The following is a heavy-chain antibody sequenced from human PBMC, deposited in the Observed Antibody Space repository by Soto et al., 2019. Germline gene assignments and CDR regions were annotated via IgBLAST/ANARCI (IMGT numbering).Heavy chain of an antibody. CDR3: ARDRGIEDGMDV. CDR2: ISSSSSYI. D-gene: IGHD2-15*01. V-gene: IGHV3-21*01. Sequence: EVQLVESGGGLVKPGGSLRLSCAASGFTFSSYSMNWVRQAPGKGLEWVSSISSSSSYIYYADSVKGRFTISRDNAKNSLYLQMNSLRAKDTAVYYCARDRGIEDGMDVWGQGTTVTVSS. J-gene: IGHJ6*02. CDR1: GFTFSSYS.